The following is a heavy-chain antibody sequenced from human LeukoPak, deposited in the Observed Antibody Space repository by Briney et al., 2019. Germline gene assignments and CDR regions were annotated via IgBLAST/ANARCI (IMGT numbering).Heavy chain of an antibody. V-gene: IGHV3-30*02. Sequence: GGSLRLSCAASGFTFSSYGMHWVRQAPGKGLEWVAFIRYDGSNKYYADSVKGRFTISRDNSKNTLYLQMNSLRAEDTAVYYCAKDQGTLTAMSYYGMDVWGQGTTVTVSS. CDR1: GFTFSSYG. CDR3: AKDQGTLTAMSYYGMDV. J-gene: IGHJ6*02. D-gene: IGHD2-2*01. CDR2: IRYDGSNK.